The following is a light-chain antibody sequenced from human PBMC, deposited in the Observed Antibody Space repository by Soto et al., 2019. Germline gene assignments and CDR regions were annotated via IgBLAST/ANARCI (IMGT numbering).Light chain of an antibody. CDR1: SSDVGSYDL. CDR3: CSYANSNTLL. CDR2: EVT. V-gene: IGLV2-23*02. J-gene: IGLJ2*01. Sequence: QSALIQPASVSGSPGQSITISCTGTSSDVGSYDLVSWYQQHPGTAPKLIIYEVTKRPSGVSNRFSGSKSGNTASLTISGLQAEDDSDYYCCSYANSNTLLFGGGTKLTVL.